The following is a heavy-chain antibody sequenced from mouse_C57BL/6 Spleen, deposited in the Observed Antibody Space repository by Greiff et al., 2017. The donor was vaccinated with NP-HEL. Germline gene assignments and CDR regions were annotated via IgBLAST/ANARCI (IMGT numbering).Heavy chain of an antibody. Sequence: QVQLKQSGAELVRPGSSVKLSCKASGYTFTSYWMDWVKQRPGQGLEWIGNIYPSDSETHYNQKFKDKATLTVDKSSSTAYMQLSSLTSEDSAVYYCARRLNWAVFAYWGQGTLVTVSA. CDR3: ARRLNWAVFAY. CDR1: GYTFTSYW. D-gene: IGHD4-1*02. CDR2: IYPSDSET. J-gene: IGHJ3*01. V-gene: IGHV1-61*01.